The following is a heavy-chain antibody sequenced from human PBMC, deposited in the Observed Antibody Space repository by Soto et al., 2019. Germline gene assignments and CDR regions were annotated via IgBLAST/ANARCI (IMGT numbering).Heavy chain of an antibody. V-gene: IGHV3-21*01. Sequence: PGGSLRLSCEASGFTFTTYSLNWVRQVPGKGLEWVSSISSSSTYTYYSDSVRGRFTISRDNAKNSLYLQMNSLRAEDSGLYYCTRGPRPISTGTGAYWGQGTQVTVSS. CDR2: ISSSSTYT. CDR3: TRGPRPISTGTGAY. CDR1: GFTFTTYS. J-gene: IGHJ4*02. D-gene: IGHD3-10*01.